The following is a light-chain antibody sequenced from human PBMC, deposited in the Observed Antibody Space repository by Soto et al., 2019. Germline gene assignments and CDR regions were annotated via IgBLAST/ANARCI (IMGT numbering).Light chain of an antibody. Sequence: TVLDASPSPPSLSPGERATLSCRARQSINTYLAWYQQKPGQAPRLLIYDASKRATGIPARFSGSGSATNFTLTISRLEPEDFAVYYCQQCGSWQETFGQGTRLEIK. CDR3: QQCGSWQET. CDR2: DAS. J-gene: IGKJ5*01. CDR1: QSINTY. V-gene: IGKV3D-11*02.